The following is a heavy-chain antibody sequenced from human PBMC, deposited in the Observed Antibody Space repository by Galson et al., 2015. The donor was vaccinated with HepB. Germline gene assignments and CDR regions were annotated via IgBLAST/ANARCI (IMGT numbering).Heavy chain of an antibody. D-gene: IGHD1-14*01. V-gene: IGHV4-34*01. J-gene: IGHJ5*02. CDR2: INHSGST. CDR3: ARALVTEGWFDP. CDR1: GGSFSGYY. Sequence: ETLSLTCAVYGGSFSGYYWSWIRQPPGRGLEWIGEINHSGSTNYNPSLKSRVTISVDTSKNQFSLKLSSVTAADTAVYYCARALVTEGWFDPWGQGTLVTVSS.